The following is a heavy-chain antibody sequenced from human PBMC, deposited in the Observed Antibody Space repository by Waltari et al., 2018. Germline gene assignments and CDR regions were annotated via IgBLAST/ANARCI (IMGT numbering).Heavy chain of an antibody. CDR2: IKQDGREK. V-gene: IGHV3-7*03. CDR1: GFTFSSYW. CDR3: AREWAAAGTT. J-gene: IGHJ5*02. D-gene: IGHD6-13*01. Sequence: EVQLVESGGGLVQPGGSLRLSCAASGFTFSSYWMSWVRQGTGKGLEWVANIKQDGREKYYVDSVKGRFTISRDKAKNSLYLQMNSLRAEDTAVYYCAREWAAAGTTWGQGTLVTVAS.